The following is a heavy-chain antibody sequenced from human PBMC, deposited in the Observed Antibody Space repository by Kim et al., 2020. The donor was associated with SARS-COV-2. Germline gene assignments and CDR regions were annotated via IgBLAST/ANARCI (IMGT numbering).Heavy chain of an antibody. CDR1: GGSITSGGYY. D-gene: IGHD5-18*01. J-gene: IGHJ5*02. CDR2: IDDSANN. CDR3: ARASFIALWFQGSWFDP. V-gene: IGHV4-31*03. Sequence: SETLSLTCTVSGGSITSGGYYWSWIRHHPGKGLEGIGNIDDSANNYYTSTLQSRITISIDTSKHQLSLKLRSVTATATAVCYCARASFIALWFQGSWFDP.